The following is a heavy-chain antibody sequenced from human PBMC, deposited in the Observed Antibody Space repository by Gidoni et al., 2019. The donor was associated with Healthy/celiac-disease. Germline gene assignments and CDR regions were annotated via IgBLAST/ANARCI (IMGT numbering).Heavy chain of an antibody. V-gene: IGHV3-15*01. Sequence: EVQLVESGGGLVKPGGSLRLSCAASVFTFSTAWMRWVRQSPGKGLEWVGRIKSKTDGGTTDYAAPVKGRFTISRDDSKNTLYRQMNSLKTEDTAVYYCTTDTYYYDSSGYYFAFDIWGQGTMVTVSS. J-gene: IGHJ3*02. D-gene: IGHD3-22*01. CDR1: VFTFSTAW. CDR3: TTDTYYYDSSGYYFAFDI. CDR2: IKSKTDGGTT.